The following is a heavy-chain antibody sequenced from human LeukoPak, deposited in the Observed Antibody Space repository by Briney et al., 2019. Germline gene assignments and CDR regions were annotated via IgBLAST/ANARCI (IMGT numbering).Heavy chain of an antibody. CDR3: ASSGGSSSS. V-gene: IGHV4-38-2*02. CDR2: IYHSGST. CDR1: GYSISSGYY. Sequence: PSETLSLTCTVSGYSISSGYYWSWIRQPPGKGLEWIGSIYHSGSTYYNPSLKSRVTISVDTSKNQFSLKLSSVTAADTAVYYCASSGGSSSSWGQGTLVTVSS. D-gene: IGHD6-13*01. J-gene: IGHJ4*02.